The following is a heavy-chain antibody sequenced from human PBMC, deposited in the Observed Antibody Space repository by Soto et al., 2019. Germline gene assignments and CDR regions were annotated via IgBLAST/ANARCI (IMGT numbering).Heavy chain of an antibody. CDR1: GDSISRSSYY. J-gene: IGHJ3*02. V-gene: IGHV4-39*01. Sequence: QLQLQESGPGLVKPSETLSLTCTVSGDSISRSSYYWGWIRQPPGMGLEWIGSIYYSGSSYYSPSLKSRVTISVYTSKNQISLKLTSVTAADTAVYYCARHTNWNAAFDAFEIWGQGTMVTVSA. D-gene: IGHD1-1*01. CDR3: ARHTNWNAAFDAFEI. CDR2: IYYSGSS.